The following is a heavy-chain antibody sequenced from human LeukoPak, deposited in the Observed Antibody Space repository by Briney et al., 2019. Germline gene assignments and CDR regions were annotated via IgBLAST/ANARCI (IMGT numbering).Heavy chain of an antibody. CDR3: ARDNSVRDEAWWFSP. D-gene: IGHD5-24*01. Sequence: ASVKVSCKSFGYTFTSNYMHWARRAPGQGPEWMGVISPSGASTTYAQTFQGRVTLTRDMSTSTDYLELSSLRSEDTAVYYCARDNSVRDEAWWFSPWGQGTLVTVSS. J-gene: IGHJ5*02. V-gene: IGHV1-46*01. CDR2: ISPSGAST. CDR1: GYTFTSNY.